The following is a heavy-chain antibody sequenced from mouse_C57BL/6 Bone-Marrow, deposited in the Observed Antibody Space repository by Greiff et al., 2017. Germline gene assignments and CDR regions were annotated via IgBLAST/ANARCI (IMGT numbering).Heavy chain of an antibody. Sequence: EVMLVESGGGLVQPGGSLKLSCAASGIDFSRYWMSWVRRAPGKGLEWIGEINPDSSTINYAPSLKDKFIISRDNAKNTLYLQMSKVRSEDTALYYCARGFYYGSSYQVPYWYFDVWGTGTTVTVSS. CDR1: GIDFSRYW. J-gene: IGHJ1*03. D-gene: IGHD1-1*01. CDR3: ARGFYYGSSYQVPYWYFDV. CDR2: INPDSSTI. V-gene: IGHV4-1*01.